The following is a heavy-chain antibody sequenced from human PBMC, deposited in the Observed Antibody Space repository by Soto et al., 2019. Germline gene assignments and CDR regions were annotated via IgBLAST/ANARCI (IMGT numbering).Heavy chain of an antibody. J-gene: IGHJ4*02. D-gene: IGHD1-26*01. CDR2: MSGSGAKT. CDR1: GFTFAGYA. CDR3: AKDRGSGNYGVLKDFEY. Sequence: EVQLLESGGGLVQPGGSLRLSCESSGFTFAGYAINWVRQAPGKGLEWVSAMSGSGAKTFYADSVKGRFTISRDNSKNTVYLQMNGLRGDDTAIYFCAKDRGSGNYGVLKDFEYWGQGTLVTVSS. V-gene: IGHV3-23*01.